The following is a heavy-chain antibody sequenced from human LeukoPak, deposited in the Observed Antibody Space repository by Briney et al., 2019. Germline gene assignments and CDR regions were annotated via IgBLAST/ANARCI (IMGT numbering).Heavy chain of an antibody. CDR3: AIGPLGYCRGVSGYYPLDY. CDR2: INPSGST. CDR1: GASFSGYY. D-gene: IGHD2-15*01. Sequence: SETLSLTCAVSGASFSGYYWSWIRQPPGKGLEWIGEINPSGSTNYNPSLKSRVTISVEPSKNQFSLNLSSVTAADTAVNYWAIGPLGYCRGVSGYYPLDYWGQGTRVTVSS. J-gene: IGHJ4*02. V-gene: IGHV4-34*01.